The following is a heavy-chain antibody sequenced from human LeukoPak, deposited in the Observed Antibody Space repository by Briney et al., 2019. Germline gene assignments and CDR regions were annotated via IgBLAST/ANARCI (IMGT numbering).Heavy chain of an antibody. CDR2: IYYSGST. Sequence: SETLSLTCTVSGGSISSYYWSWIRQPPGKGLEWIGYIYYSGSTNYNPSLESRVTISVDTSKNQFSLKLSSVTAADTAVYYCAREMATTRNDAFDIWGQGTMVTVSS. V-gene: IGHV4-59*01. J-gene: IGHJ3*02. CDR1: GGSISSYY. D-gene: IGHD5-24*01. CDR3: AREMATTRNDAFDI.